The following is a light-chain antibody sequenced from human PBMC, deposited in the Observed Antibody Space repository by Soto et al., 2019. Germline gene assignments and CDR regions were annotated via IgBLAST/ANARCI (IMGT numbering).Light chain of an antibody. CDR1: QSISSW. CDR2: DTF. Sequence: DIQMTQSTSSLSASVGDRVSITCRASQSISSWLAWYQQKPGKAPKLLMFDTFSLESGVPSRFSGSRSGTEFTLTISSLQPDDYATYYCQQYNSYSPLTFGGGTKVELK. J-gene: IGKJ4*01. V-gene: IGKV1-5*01. CDR3: QQYNSYSPLT.